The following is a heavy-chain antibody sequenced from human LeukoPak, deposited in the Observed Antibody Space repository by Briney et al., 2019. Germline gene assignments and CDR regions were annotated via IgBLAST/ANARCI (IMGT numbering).Heavy chain of an antibody. CDR1: GGTFSSYA. D-gene: IGHD2-2*03. Sequence: ASVKGSCKASGGTFSSYAISWVRQAPGQGLEWMGGIIPIFGTANYAQKFQGRVTITADESTSTAYMELSSLRSEDTAVYYCARVDSLYYYYMDVWGKGTTVTVSS. CDR3: ARVDSLYYYYMDV. CDR2: IIPIFGTA. V-gene: IGHV1-69*13. J-gene: IGHJ6*03.